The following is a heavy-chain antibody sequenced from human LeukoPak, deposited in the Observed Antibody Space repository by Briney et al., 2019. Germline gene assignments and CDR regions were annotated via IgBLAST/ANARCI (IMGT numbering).Heavy chain of an antibody. D-gene: IGHD2-21*02. CDR3: ARGTHLAYCGGDCPYYFDY. CDR1: GFTFSSYS. CDR2: ISSSSSTI. J-gene: IGHJ4*02. V-gene: IGHV3-48*01. Sequence: PGGSLRLSCAASGFTFSSYSMNWVRQAPGKGLEWVSYISSSSSTIYYADSVEGRFTISRDNAKNSLYLQMNSLRAEDTAVYYCARGTHLAYCGGDCPYYFDYWGQGTLVTVSS.